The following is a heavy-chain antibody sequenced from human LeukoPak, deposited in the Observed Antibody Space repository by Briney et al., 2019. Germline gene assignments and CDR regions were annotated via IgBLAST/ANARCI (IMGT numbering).Heavy chain of an antibody. CDR1: GGSFSGYY. CDR3: ARGRYTSYDY. Sequence: PETLSLTCAVYGGSFSGYYWSWIRQPPGKGLEWIGEINHSGSTNYNPSLKSRVTISVDTSKNQFSLKLSSVTAADTAVYYCARGRYTSYDYWGQGTLVTVSS. CDR2: INHSGST. J-gene: IGHJ4*02. V-gene: IGHV4-34*01. D-gene: IGHD3-16*02.